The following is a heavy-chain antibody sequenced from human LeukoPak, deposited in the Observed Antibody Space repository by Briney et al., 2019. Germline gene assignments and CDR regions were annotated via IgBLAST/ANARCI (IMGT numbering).Heavy chain of an antibody. J-gene: IGHJ3*02. CDR3: AKGTYCGGDCYFGAFDI. V-gene: IGHV3-23*01. D-gene: IGHD2-21*02. Sequence: TGGSLRLSCVTSGFTFTNHWMSWVRQAPGKGLEWVSAISGSGGSTYYADSVKGRFTISRDNSKNTLYLQMNSLRAEDTAVYYCAKGTYCGGDCYFGAFDIWGQGTMVTVSS. CDR2: ISGSGGST. CDR1: GFTFTNHW.